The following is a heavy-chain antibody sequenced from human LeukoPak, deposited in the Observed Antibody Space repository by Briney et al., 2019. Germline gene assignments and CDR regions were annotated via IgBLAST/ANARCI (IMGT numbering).Heavy chain of an antibody. CDR2: ISTSSIYI. CDR1: GFTFSSYT. Sequence: GGSLRLSCAASGFTFSSYTMNWVRQAPGKGLEWVSSISTSSIYIYYADSVKGRFTISRDNAKNSLYLQMNSLRAEDTAVYYCARGADISGYYNTYYFDYWGQGTLVTVSS. CDR3: ARGADISGYYNTYYFDY. D-gene: IGHD3-22*01. V-gene: IGHV3-21*01. J-gene: IGHJ4*02.